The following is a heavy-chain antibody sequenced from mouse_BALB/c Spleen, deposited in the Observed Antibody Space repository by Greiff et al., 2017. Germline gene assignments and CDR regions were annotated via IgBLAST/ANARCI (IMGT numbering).Heavy chain of an antibody. CDR3: ARGATAFAY. V-gene: IGHV1-20*02. Sequence: VQLKQSGPELVKPGASVKISCKASGYSFTGYFTNWGMQSLGKSLRWIGRINPYNGDTFYNQKFKGKATLTVDKSSSTAHMELRSLAAEDSAVYYCARGATAFAYWGQGTLVTVSA. CDR1: GYSFTGYF. CDR2: INPYNGDT. J-gene: IGHJ3*01. D-gene: IGHD1-2*01.